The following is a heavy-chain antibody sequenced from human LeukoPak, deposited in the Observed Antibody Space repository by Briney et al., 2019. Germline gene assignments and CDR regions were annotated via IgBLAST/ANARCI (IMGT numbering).Heavy chain of an antibody. CDR2: IIPIFGTA. D-gene: IGHD1-26*01. Sequence: SVKVSCKASGGAFSSYAISWVRQAPGQGLEWMGRIIPIFGTANYGQKFQGIGTITTDESTSTAYMELSSLRSEDTAVYYCARGLGDLGDYWGQGTLVTVSS. CDR1: GGAFSSYA. CDR3: ARGLGDLGDY. V-gene: IGHV1-69*05. J-gene: IGHJ4*02.